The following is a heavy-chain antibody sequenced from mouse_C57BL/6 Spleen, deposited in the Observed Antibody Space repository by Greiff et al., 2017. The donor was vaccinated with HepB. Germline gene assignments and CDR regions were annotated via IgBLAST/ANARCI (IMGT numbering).Heavy chain of an antibody. D-gene: IGHD1-2*01. Sequence: EVKLQESGPGLVKPSQSLSLTCTVTGYSITSGYGWNWIRQFPGNKLEWMGYISYSGSTNYNPYLKSRTSITRDTSKNQFFLQLNSVTNEDTATYYCARTARIKYWGQGTTLTVSS. CDR1: GYSITSGYG. CDR2: ISYSGST. J-gene: IGHJ2*01. V-gene: IGHV3-2*02. CDR3: ARTARIKY.